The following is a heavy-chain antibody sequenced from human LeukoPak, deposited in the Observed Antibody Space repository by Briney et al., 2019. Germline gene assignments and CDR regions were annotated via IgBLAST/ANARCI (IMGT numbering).Heavy chain of an antibody. Sequence: GASVKVSCKASGYTFTSYYMHWVRQAPGQGLEWMGWMNPNNGNTDYAQKFQGRVTMTSNTSIRTAYMELSSLKSEDTAVYYCVRSPQGSNLDYWGQGTLVTVSS. J-gene: IGHJ4*02. V-gene: IGHV1-8*02. CDR3: VRSPQGSNLDY. CDR2: MNPNNGNT. CDR1: GYTFTSYY.